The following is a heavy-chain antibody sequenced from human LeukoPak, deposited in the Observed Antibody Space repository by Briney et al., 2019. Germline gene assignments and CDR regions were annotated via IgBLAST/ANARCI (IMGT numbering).Heavy chain of an antibody. Sequence: GESLKISCKGSGYSFNTYWIGWVRQMPGKGLEWMGIIYPGDSDTKYSPSFQGQVTISADKSISTAYLQWSSLKASDTAMYYCARYYYDSSGYYYFDYWGQGTLVTVSS. J-gene: IGHJ4*02. CDR3: ARYYYDSSGYYYFDY. D-gene: IGHD3-22*01. CDR2: IYPGDSDT. V-gene: IGHV5-51*01. CDR1: GYSFNTYW.